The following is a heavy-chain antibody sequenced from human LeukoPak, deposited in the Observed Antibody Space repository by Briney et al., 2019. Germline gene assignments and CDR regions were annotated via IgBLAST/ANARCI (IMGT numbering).Heavy chain of an antibody. CDR1: GGTFSSYA. CDR2: IIPIFGTA. J-gene: IGHJ5*02. V-gene: IGHV1-69*05. D-gene: IGHD1-26*01. Sequence: SVKVSCKASGGTFSSYAISWVRQAPGQGLEWMGGIIPIFGTANYAQKFQGRVTITTDESTSTAYMELSSLRSEDTAVYYCAREVVGASLNWFDPWGQGTLVTVSS. CDR3: AREVVGASLNWFDP.